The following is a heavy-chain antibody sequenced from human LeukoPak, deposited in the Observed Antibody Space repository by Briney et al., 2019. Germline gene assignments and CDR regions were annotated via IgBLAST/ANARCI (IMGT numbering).Heavy chain of an antibody. J-gene: IGHJ6*03. CDR2: THYSGST. D-gene: IGHD3-10*01. V-gene: IGHV4-59*01. CDR3: ARVFDSGSQAYFYYMDV. CDR1: GGSISSYY. Sequence: SETLSLTCTVSGGSISSYYWSWLRQPPGKGLEYIGYTHYSGSTNYNPSLKSRVTMSVDTSKNQFSLKVSSVTAADTAVYYCARVFDSGSQAYFYYMDVWGKGTTVTISS.